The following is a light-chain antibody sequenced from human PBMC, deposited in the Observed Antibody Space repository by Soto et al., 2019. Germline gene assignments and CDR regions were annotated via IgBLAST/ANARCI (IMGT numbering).Light chain of an antibody. J-gene: IGKJ5*01. Sequence: DIVMTQSPPSLPVTPGEPASISCRSSQSLLHSNGYNYLDWYLQKPGQSPQLLIYLGSNRASGVPDRFSGRGSGTDFTLKISRVEAEDVGVYYCMQALQTPITFGQGTRLEIK. CDR1: QSLLHSNGYNY. V-gene: IGKV2-28*01. CDR3: MQALQTPIT. CDR2: LGS.